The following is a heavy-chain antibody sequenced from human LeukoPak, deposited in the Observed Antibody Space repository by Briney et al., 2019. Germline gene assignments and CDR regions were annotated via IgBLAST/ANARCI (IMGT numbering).Heavy chain of an antibody. Sequence: GGSLRLSCAASGFTFSSYAMSWVRQAPGKGLEWVSAISGSGGSTYYADSVKGRFTISRDNSENTLYLQMNSLRAEDTAVYYCATISMRIIAVADMGAFDIWGQGTMVTVSS. V-gene: IGHV3-23*01. CDR3: ATISMRIIAVADMGAFDI. D-gene: IGHD6-19*01. CDR2: ISGSGGST. J-gene: IGHJ3*02. CDR1: GFTFSSYA.